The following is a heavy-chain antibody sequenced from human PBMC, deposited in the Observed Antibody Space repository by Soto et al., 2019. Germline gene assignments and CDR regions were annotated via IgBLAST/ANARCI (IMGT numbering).Heavy chain of an antibody. V-gene: IGHV4-34*01. CDR1: GGSFSGYD. D-gene: IGHD3-10*01. J-gene: IGHJ6*02. Sequence: PXETLALPCAVYGGSFSGYDWSWIRQPPGKGLDWIGEINHSGSTNYNPSLKSRVTISVDTSKNQFSLKLSYVTAAETAVYYCARSVLLWFGALYRNQYGMDVWGQGTTVTVSS. CDR2: INHSGST. CDR3: ARSVLLWFGALYRNQYGMDV.